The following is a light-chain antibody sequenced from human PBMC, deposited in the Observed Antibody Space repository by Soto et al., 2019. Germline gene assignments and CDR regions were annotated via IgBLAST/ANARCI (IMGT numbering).Light chain of an antibody. CDR1: QVINRH. CDR2: DAT. CDR3: LPHHTFPLT. Sequence: DTQMTQSPSAISSSEGDRVTISCRASQVINRHLIWFQQKSGRVPKGLLYDATSLPSGGPSRFHGSTARTAITLTINGLQNDDFATYYCLPHHTFPLTSGGGTKVETK. V-gene: IGKV1-17*03. J-gene: IGKJ4*01.